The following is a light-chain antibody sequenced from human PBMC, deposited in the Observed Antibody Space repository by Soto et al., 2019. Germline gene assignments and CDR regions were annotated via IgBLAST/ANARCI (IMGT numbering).Light chain of an antibody. CDR3: QQLNSYPRT. CDR2: AAS. Sequence: GESVTITCRASQVISTSLAWYQVKPGKAPKLLIYAASTLESGVPSRFSATVSGTEFSLTITSLQPEDFATYYCQQLNSYPRTFGQGTKVDIK. CDR1: QVISTS. J-gene: IGKJ1*01. V-gene: IGKV1-9*01.